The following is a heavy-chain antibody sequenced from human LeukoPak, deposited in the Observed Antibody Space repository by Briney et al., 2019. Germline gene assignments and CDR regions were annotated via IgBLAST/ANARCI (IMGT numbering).Heavy chain of an antibody. CDR1: GFTFSSYG. CDR3: AKLRITGTWLGAFDI. J-gene: IGHJ3*02. CDR2: ISYDGSNK. D-gene: IGHD1-20*01. V-gene: IGHV3-30*18. Sequence: PGGSLRLSCAASGFTFSSYGMHWVRQAPGKGLEWVAVISYDGSNKYYADSVKGRFTISRDNSKNTLYLQMNSLRAEDTAVYYCAKLRITGTWLGAFDIWAKGQWSPSPQ.